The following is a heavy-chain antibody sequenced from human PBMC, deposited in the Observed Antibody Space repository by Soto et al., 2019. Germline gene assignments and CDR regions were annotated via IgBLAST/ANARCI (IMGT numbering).Heavy chain of an antibody. V-gene: IGHV1-18*01. CDR2: ISPNTGNI. CDR1: GYTFTRNG. Sequence: QVHLVQSGAEVKKPGASVNVSCKTSGYTFTRNGISWVRQAPGQGLEWMGWISPNTGNIKYAQKHHRSVSRTADTSAGPAYMELSSLRPDVTAAYTAVKDRDSKSWSYRDAWGPGTTVTVSS. J-gene: IGHJ6*03. D-gene: IGHD3-22*01. CDR3: VKDRDSKSWSYRDA.